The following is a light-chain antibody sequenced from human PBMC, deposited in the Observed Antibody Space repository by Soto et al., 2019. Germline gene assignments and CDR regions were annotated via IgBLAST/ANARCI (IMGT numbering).Light chain of an antibody. CDR3: ATWDDSLSGVR. CDR1: SSNIGSTY. V-gene: IGLV1-47*01. J-gene: IGLJ2*01. Sequence: QSVLTQPPSASGTPGQRVTLSCSGSSSNIGSTYVSWYYQLPGTAPKVLIYRNNQRPSGVPDRFSGSKSGTSASLASSGLRSEDDADYYCATWDDSLSGVRFGGGTKLT. CDR2: RNN.